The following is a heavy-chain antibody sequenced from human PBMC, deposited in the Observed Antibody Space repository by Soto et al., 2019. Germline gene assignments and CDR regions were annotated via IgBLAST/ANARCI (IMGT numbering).Heavy chain of an antibody. CDR3: ARAYSSSSGDWFDS. Sequence: PSETLSLTCAVSGGSISSGGYSWSWIRQPPGKGLEWIGYIYHSGSTYYNPSLKSRVTISVDRSKNQFSLKLSSVTAADTAVYFCARAYSSSSGDWFDSRGQGTLVTVSS. D-gene: IGHD6-6*01. CDR2: IYHSGST. V-gene: IGHV4-30-2*01. CDR1: GGSISSGGYS. J-gene: IGHJ5*01.